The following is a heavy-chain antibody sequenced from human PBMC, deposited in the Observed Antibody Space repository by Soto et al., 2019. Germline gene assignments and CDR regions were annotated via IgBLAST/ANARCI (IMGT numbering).Heavy chain of an antibody. Sequence: GGSLRLSCAASGFPFTNAWMSWVRQAPGKGLEWVGHIKSKTDGGTTDYAAPVKGRFTISRDDSKNTLYLQTNSLKTEDTAVYFCTTDHAGFWSGFYVDYWGQGTLVTVSS. V-gene: IGHV3-15*01. D-gene: IGHD3-3*01. CDR3: TTDHAGFWSGFYVDY. J-gene: IGHJ4*02. CDR1: GFPFTNAW. CDR2: IKSKTDGGTT.